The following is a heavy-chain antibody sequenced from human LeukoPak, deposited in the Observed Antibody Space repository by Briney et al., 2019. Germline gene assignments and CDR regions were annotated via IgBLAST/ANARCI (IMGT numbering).Heavy chain of an antibody. V-gene: IGHV3-23*01. Sequence: GSLRLSCAASGFTFSSYAMNWVRQAPGKGLEWVSVISASGGSTYYADSVKGRFTISRDNSKNTLYLQMNSLRAEDTAVYYCASNPLRQYQLLHNWFDPWGQGTLVTVSS. CDR2: ISASGGST. J-gene: IGHJ5*02. CDR3: ASNPLRQYQLLHNWFDP. D-gene: IGHD2-2*01. CDR1: GFTFSSYA.